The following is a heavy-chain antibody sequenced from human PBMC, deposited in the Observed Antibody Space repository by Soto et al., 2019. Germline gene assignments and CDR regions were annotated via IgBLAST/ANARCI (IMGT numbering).Heavy chain of an antibody. CDR3: ATDGGSTSSSAYNYFMDV. V-gene: IGHV1-69*08. D-gene: IGHD3-16*01. CDR2: IIPMVGTP. J-gene: IGHJ6*03. Sequence: SVKVSCKASGDTFSSYSISWVRQAPGQGLEWMGRIIPMVGTPNYAQKFQGRATFSADKSTSTAYMVLNSLISDDTAVYYCATDGGSTSSSAYNYFMDVWGKGTPVTVSS. CDR1: GDTFSSYS.